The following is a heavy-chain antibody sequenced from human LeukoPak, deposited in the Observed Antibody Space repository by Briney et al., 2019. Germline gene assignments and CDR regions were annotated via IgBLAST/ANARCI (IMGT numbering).Heavy chain of an antibody. V-gene: IGHV1-2*02. Sequence: ASVKVSCKASGYSFTGYYMHWVRQAPGQGLEWVGWINPNSGGTNYAQKLQGRVTMTRDTSISTADMELSRLRSDDPAVSYRARDMSGWYVNAFDVWGQGTMVTVSS. CDR1: GYSFTGYY. CDR3: ARDMSGWYVNAFDV. J-gene: IGHJ3*01. D-gene: IGHD6-19*01. CDR2: INPNSGGT.